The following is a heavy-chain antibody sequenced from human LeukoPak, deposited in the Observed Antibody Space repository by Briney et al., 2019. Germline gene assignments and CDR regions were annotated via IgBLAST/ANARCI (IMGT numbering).Heavy chain of an antibody. J-gene: IGHJ4*02. Sequence: SETQSLTCAVSGYSISSGYYWGWIRPPPGKGLEWIGHIFHGGTTYYNPSLKSRVTMSLDKSKNHFSLNLSSVTAADTAVYYCARLASSASYYFDYWGQGTLVSVSS. D-gene: IGHD3-22*01. CDR1: GYSISSGYY. V-gene: IGHV4-38-2*01. CDR2: IFHGGTT. CDR3: ARLASSASYYFDY.